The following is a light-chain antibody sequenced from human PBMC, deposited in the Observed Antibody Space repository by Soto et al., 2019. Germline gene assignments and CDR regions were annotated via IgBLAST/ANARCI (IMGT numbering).Light chain of an antibody. CDR3: QQGNIYPWT. J-gene: IGKJ4*02. Sequence: DIQMTQSPSTLSASVGDRVTITCRASQSVSDWVAWYQQKPGEAPKLLIYASSSLLSGVPSRFSGTRSGTDFTLTISRLQSEDFATYYCQQGNIYPWTFGGGTKVDI. CDR2: ASS. CDR1: QSVSDW. V-gene: IGKV1-12*01.